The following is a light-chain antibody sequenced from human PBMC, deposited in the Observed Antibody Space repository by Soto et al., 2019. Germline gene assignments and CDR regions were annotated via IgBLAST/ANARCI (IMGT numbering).Light chain of an antibody. Sequence: EIVLAQTSGSLSLSSGERATLSCRASQSVSSSYLSWYQQKPGQTPRLLIYGVSRRATGIPDRFSGSGSGTDFTLTISRLEPEDCAVYYCQQYGSSPITFGQGTRLEIK. J-gene: IGKJ5*01. CDR2: GVS. CDR3: QQYGSSPIT. CDR1: QSVSSSY. V-gene: IGKV3-20*01.